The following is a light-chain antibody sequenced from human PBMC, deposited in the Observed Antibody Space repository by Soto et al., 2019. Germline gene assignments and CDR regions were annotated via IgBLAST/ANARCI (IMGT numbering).Light chain of an antibody. V-gene: IGLV1-44*01. CDR1: KSDIGINT. CDR2: NSD. CDR3: AAWDDRLNGSFV. J-gene: IGLJ1*01. Sequence: QSALTQPPSASGTPGKRLTVSCSGRKSDIGINTVNWYQHLPGTAPKLLIYNSDQRPSGVPDRISGSKSGTSASLAIGGLYSEDEADYYCAAWDDRLNGSFVFRTGTMLTVL.